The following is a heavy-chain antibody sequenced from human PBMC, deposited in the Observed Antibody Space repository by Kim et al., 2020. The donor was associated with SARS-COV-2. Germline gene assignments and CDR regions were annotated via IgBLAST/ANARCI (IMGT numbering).Heavy chain of an antibody. V-gene: IGHV4-59*01. CDR2: IYYSGSA. CDR3: ARGKFAPNY. Sequence: SETLSLTCTVSGVSISSYHWSWIRQPPGKGLEWIGYIYYSGSADYNPSLKSRVTISVDTSKNQFSLKLSSVTAADTAVYYCARGKFAPNYWGQGTLVTVSS. CDR1: GVSISSYH. J-gene: IGHJ4*02.